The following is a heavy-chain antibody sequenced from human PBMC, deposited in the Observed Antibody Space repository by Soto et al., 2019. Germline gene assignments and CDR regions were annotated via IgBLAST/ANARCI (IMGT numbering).Heavy chain of an antibody. Sequence: PSETRARACTVSGGSISSYYWSWIRQPPGKGLEWIGYIYYSGSTNYNPSLKSRVTISVDTSKNQFSLKLTSVTAADTAVYYCARGDTYFDYWGQGTLVTVSS. CDR1: GGSISSYY. V-gene: IGHV4-59*01. CDR3: ARGDTYFDY. CDR2: IYYSGST. D-gene: IGHD5-18*01. J-gene: IGHJ4*02.